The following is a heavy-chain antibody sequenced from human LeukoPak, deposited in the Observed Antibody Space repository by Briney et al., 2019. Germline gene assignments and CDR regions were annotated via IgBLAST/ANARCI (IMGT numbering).Heavy chain of an antibody. Sequence: GESLKISCKGSGYSFTSYWVGWVRQMPGKGLEWMGIIYPGDSDTRYSPSFQGQVTISADESISTAYLQWSSLKASDTAMYYCAGQAYCGGDCYNNFDYWGQGTLVTVSS. CDR1: GYSFTSYW. D-gene: IGHD2-21*02. J-gene: IGHJ4*02. V-gene: IGHV5-51*01. CDR3: AGQAYCGGDCYNNFDY. CDR2: IYPGDSDT.